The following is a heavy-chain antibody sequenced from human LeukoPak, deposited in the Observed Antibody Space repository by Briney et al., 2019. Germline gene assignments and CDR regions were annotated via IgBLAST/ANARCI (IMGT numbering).Heavy chain of an antibody. CDR3: AGDGYSGSDAL. CDR2: IYHSGST. Sequence: PSETLSLTCTVSGGSISTYYWSWIRQPPGKGLEWIGYIYHSGSTKYNPSLKSRVTISVDTSQNQFSLKLSSVTAADTAVYYCAGDGYSGSDALWGQGTLVTVSS. J-gene: IGHJ4*02. V-gene: IGHV4-59*01. CDR1: GGSISTYY. D-gene: IGHD5-12*01.